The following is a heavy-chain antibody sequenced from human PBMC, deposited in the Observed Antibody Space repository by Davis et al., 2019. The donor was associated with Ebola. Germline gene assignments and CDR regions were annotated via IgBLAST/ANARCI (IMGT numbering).Heavy chain of an antibody. CDR1: GYSFTSYW. V-gene: IGHV5-10-1*01. J-gene: IGHJ5*02. CDR2: IDPTDSYT. CDR3: ARLGARRMGWFDP. D-gene: IGHD3-16*01. Sequence: KVSCKGSGYSFTSYWITWVRQMPGKGLEWMGRIDPTDSYTNYSPSFQGHVTISADKSISTAYLQWSSLKASDTAMYYCARLGARRMGWFDPWGQGTLVTVSS.